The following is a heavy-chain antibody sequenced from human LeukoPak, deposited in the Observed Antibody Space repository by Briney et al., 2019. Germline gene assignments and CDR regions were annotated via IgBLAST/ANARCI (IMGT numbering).Heavy chain of an antibody. CDR1: GGTFSSYA. Sequence: SVKASCKASGGTFSSYAISWVRQAPGQGLEWMGRIIPILGIANYAQKFQGRVTITADKSTSTAYMELSSLRSEDTAVYYCASARYSSGWYYYYGMDVWGQGTTVTVSS. D-gene: IGHD6-19*01. J-gene: IGHJ6*02. V-gene: IGHV1-69*04. CDR3: ASARYSSGWYYYYGMDV. CDR2: IIPILGIA.